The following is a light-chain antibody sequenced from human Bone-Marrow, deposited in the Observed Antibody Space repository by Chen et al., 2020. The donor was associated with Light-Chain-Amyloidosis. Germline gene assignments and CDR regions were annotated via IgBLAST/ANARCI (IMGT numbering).Light chain of an antibody. CDR1: SGDVGTYNY. J-gene: IGLJ1*01. Sequence: YALTHPASVAGSLGQTITISCSGTSGDVGTYNYVPWYQQHPGKAHKVMIFAVSNRPSGVSNRFSGSKSGNTASLTISGLQAEDEADYYCSSFTSSSSYVFGPVTKVTVL. CDR2: AVS. V-gene: IGLV2-14*01. CDR3: SSFTSSSSYV.